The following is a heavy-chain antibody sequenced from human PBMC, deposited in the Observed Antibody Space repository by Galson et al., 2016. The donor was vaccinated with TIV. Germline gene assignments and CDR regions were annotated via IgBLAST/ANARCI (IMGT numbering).Heavy chain of an antibody. CDR1: GYSISSGYY. V-gene: IGHV4-38-2*02. D-gene: IGHD3-22*01. Sequence: TLSLTCTVSGYSISSGYYWGWIRQPPGKGLEWIGSIHESGGTYYSPSLKSRVTISADTSKNHISLKMKSVTAADTATYYCARDYTVIVKTEGWNNHYGMDVWGQGTLVPVSS. J-gene: IGHJ6*02. CDR3: ARDYTVIVKTEGWNNHYGMDV. CDR2: IHESGGT.